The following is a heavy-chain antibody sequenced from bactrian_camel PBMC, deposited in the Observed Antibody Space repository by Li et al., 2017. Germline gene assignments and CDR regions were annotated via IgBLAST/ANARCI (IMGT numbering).Heavy chain of an antibody. D-gene: IGHD2*01. CDR3: AIDPYRAVGLVAYRY. Sequence: VQLVESGGGLVQPGGSLRLSCAASGFTFGTYAMSWVRQAPGKGLEWVAGIASEPGGGVAQYADSAKGRFTISRDNAKNTLYLQMNSLKPEDTAMYYCAIDPYRAVGLVAYRYWGQGTQVTVS. V-gene: IGHV3S31*01. CDR2: IASEPGGGVA. J-gene: IGHJ4*01. CDR1: GFTFGTYA.